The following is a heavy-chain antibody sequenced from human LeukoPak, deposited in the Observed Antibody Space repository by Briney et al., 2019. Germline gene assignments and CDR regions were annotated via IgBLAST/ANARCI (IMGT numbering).Heavy chain of an antibody. Sequence: SETLSLTCAVYGGSFSGYYWSWICQPPGKGLEWIGEIDHSGSTNYSPSLKNRVTISVDTSKNQFSLKLSSVTAADTAVYYCARAVRIMITFGGVIGNWFDPWGQGTLITVSS. V-gene: IGHV4-34*01. CDR3: ARAVRIMITFGGVIGNWFDP. D-gene: IGHD3-16*02. CDR1: GGSFSGYY. J-gene: IGHJ5*02. CDR2: IDHSGST.